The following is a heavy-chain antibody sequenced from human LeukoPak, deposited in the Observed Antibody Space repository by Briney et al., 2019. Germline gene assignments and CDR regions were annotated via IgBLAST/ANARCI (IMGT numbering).Heavy chain of an antibody. CDR2: INPNSGGT. D-gene: IGHD3-3*01. V-gene: IGHV1-2*06. CDR3: ARDAGFWSGYGY. J-gene: IGHJ4*02. CDR1: GYTFTGYY. Sequence: ASVKVSCKASGYTFTGYYMHWVRRAPGQGLEWMGRINPNSGGTNYAQKFQGRVTMTRDTSISTAYMELSRLRSDDTAVYYCARDAGFWSGYGYWGQGALVTVSS.